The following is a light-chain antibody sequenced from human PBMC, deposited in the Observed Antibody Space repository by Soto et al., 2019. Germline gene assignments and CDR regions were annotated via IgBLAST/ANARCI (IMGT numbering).Light chain of an antibody. V-gene: IGKV1-39*01. CDR3: KQSYSTPPT. Sequence: DIQMTQSPSSLSASLGDRAPIIPPESQSISSYLNWYQQKPGKAPKLLIYAASSLQSGVPSRFSGSGSGTDFTLTISSLQTEDFATYYCKQSYSTPPTFGRGTKVDIK. J-gene: IGKJ4*01. CDR1: QSISSY. CDR2: AAS.